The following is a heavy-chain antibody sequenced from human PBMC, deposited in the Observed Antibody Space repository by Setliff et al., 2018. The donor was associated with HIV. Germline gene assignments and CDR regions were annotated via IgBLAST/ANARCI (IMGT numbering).Heavy chain of an antibody. CDR1: GYTFTSYA. CDR2: INTNTGNP. J-gene: IGHJ5*02. D-gene: IGHD4-17*01. V-gene: IGHV7-4-1*02. CDR3: ARALYGDYGGDINWFDP. Sequence: ASVKVSCKASGYTFTSYAMNWVRQAPGQGLEWMGWINTNTGNPTYAQGFTGRFVFSLDTSVSTVYLQISSLKAEDTAVYYCARALYGDYGGDINWFDPWGQGTLVTVSS.